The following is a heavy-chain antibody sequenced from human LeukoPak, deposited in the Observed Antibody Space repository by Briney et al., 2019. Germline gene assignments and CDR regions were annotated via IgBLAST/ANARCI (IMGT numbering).Heavy chain of an antibody. CDR2: ISSSSSYI. Sequence: PGGSLRLSCAASGFTFSSYSMNWVRQAPGKGLEWVSSISSSSSYIYYADSVKGRFTISRDNAKNSLYLQMNSLRAEDTAVYYCARVDTAMAGDAFDVWGQGTMVTVSS. J-gene: IGHJ3*01. CDR3: ARVDTAMAGDAFDV. D-gene: IGHD5-18*01. CDR1: GFTFSSYS. V-gene: IGHV3-21*01.